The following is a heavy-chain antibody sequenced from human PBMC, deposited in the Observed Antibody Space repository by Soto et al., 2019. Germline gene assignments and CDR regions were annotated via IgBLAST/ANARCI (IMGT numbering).Heavy chain of an antibody. CDR2: ISPYNGNT. J-gene: IGHJ4*02. CDR1: GYIFANYA. V-gene: IGHV1-18*01. D-gene: IGHD6-19*01. Sequence: QVQLVQSGAEVKKPGASVRVSCKASGYIFANYAISWVRQAPGQGLEWMGWISPYNGNTNYAQKLQGRVTMTTETSTSTAYMELRSLTSDDTAVYYCARGGGGWFFDYWGQGTLVTVSS. CDR3: ARGGGGWFFDY.